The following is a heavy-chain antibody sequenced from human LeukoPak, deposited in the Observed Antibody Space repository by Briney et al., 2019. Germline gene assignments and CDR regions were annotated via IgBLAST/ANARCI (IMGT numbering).Heavy chain of an antibody. CDR1: GFTFSSYS. CDR2: ISSSSSTI. D-gene: IGHD6-13*01. J-gene: IGHJ4*02. Sequence: GSLRLSCAASGFTFSSYSMNWVRQAPGKGLEWVSYISSSSSTIYYADSVKGRFTISRDNAKNSLYLQRNSLRAEDTAVYHCASGLSGSSWSNFDYWGQGTLVTVSS. V-gene: IGHV3-48*04. CDR3: ASGLSGSSWSNFDY.